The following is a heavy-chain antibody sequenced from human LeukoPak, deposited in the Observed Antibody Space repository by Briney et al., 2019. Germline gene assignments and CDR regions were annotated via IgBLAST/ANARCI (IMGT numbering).Heavy chain of an antibody. J-gene: IGHJ3*02. Sequence: SVKVSCKASGGTFSSYAISWVRQAPGQGLEWMGGIIPIFGTANYAQKFQGRVTITADESTSTAYMELSSLRSEDTAVYYCARGALGDTAMARGAFDIWGQGTMVTVSS. D-gene: IGHD5-18*01. CDR2: IIPIFGTA. V-gene: IGHV1-69*13. CDR1: GGTFSSYA. CDR3: ARGALGDTAMARGAFDI.